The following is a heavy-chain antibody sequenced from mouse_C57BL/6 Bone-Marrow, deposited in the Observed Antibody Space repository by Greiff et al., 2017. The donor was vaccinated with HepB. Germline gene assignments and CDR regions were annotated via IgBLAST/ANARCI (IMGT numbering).Heavy chain of an antibody. CDR2: IWSGGST. CDR3: ARITTVVA. CDR1: GFSLTSYG. D-gene: IGHD1-1*01. J-gene: IGHJ2*01. V-gene: IGHV2-2*01. Sequence: QVQLKQSGPGLVQPSQSLSITCTVSGFSLTSYGVHWVRQSPGKGLEWLGVIWSGGSTDYNAAFISRLSISKDNSKSQVFFKMNSLQADDTAIYYCARITTVVAWGQGTTLTVSS.